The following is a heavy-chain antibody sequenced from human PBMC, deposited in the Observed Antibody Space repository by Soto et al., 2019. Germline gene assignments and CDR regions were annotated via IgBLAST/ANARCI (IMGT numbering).Heavy chain of an antibody. CDR1: GYSFTSYW. D-gene: IGHD2-2*01. CDR2: IDPSDSYT. CDR3: ARYQGYCSSTSCYHYYYGMDV. Sequence: PGESLKISCKGSGYSFTSYWISWVRQMPGKGLEWMGRIDPSDSYTNYSPSFQGHVTISADKSISTAYLQWSSLKASDTAMYYCARYQGYCSSTSCYHYYYGMDVCGQGTTVTSP. V-gene: IGHV5-10-1*01. J-gene: IGHJ6*02.